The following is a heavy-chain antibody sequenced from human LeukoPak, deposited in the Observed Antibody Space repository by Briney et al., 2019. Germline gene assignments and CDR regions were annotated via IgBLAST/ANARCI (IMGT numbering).Heavy chain of an antibody. CDR2: ISSSSSYI. CDR1: GFIFSTYA. V-gene: IGHV3-21*01. CDR3: ASLHWGRYCSSTSCYDAFDI. Sequence: PGGSLRLSCAASGFIFSTYAMNWVRQAPGKGLEWVSSISSSSSYIYYADSVKGRFTISRDNAKNSLYLQMNSLRAEDTAVYYCASLHWGRYCSSTSCYDAFDIWGQGTMVTVSS. D-gene: IGHD2-2*01. J-gene: IGHJ3*02.